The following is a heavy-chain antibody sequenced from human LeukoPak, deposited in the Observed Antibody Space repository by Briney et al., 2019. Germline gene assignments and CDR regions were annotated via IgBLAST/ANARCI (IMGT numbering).Heavy chain of an antibody. V-gene: IGHV4-4*09. CDR2: IYTSGST. CDR1: GGSISSYY. J-gene: IGHJ5*02. Sequence: SETLSLTCTVSGGSISSYYWSWIRQPPGKGLELIGYIYTSGSTSYNPSLKSRVTMSVDTSQNQFPLKLSSVTAADTAVYYCARAVVMAGLRPYIWFDPWGQGTLVTVSS. CDR3: ARAVVMAGLRPYIWFDP. D-gene: IGHD6-19*01.